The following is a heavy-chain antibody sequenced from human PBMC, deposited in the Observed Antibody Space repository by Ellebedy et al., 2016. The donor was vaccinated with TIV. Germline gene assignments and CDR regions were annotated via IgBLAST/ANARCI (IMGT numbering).Heavy chain of an antibody. CDR1: GGSFLGYF. Sequence: SETLSLXCTVHGGSFLGYFWSWIRQSPGKGLQWIGEINPSGGTNYTTSLKSRLTMSIDTSKRQISLNLKSATAADTAVYYCARGRRFSASFYPMMSTFEVWGQGTTVIVSS. CDR2: INPSGGT. V-gene: IGHV4-34*01. J-gene: IGHJ3*01. D-gene: IGHD3-10*01. CDR3: ARGRRFSASFYPMMSTFEV.